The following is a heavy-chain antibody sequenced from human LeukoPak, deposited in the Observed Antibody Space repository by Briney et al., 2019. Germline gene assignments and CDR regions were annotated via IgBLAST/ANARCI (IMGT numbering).Heavy chain of an antibody. J-gene: IGHJ4*02. CDR2: INHSGST. CDR1: GGSFSGYY. V-gene: IGHV4-34*01. Sequence: SETLSLTCAVYGGSFSGYYWSWIRQPPGKGLEWIGEINHSGSTNYNPSLKSRVTISVDTFKNQFSLKLSSVTAADTAVYYCARNIGDMLRGVIKSHFDYWGQGTLVTVSS. D-gene: IGHD3-10*01. CDR3: ARNIGDMLRGVIKSHFDY.